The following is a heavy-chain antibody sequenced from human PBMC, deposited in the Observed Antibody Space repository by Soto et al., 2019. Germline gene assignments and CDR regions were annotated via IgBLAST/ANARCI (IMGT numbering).Heavy chain of an antibody. CDR3: ARDRQTVSGVVTISYIDF. V-gene: IGHV2-70*04. CDR2: IDWNEDK. Sequence: SGPTLVNPTQTLTLTCTFSGFSLNTTGMRVSWIRQSPGKALEWLARIDWNEDKFYSTSLKTRLTISKVTSKNQVVLTVTNMDPVDTATYYCARDRQTVSGVVTISYIDFWGQGARVTVSS. D-gene: IGHD3-3*01. CDR1: GFSLNTTGMR. J-gene: IGHJ4*02.